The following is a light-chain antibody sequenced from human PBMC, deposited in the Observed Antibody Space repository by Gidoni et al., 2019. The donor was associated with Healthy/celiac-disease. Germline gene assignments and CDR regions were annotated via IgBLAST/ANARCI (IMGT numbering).Light chain of an antibody. Sequence: EIVLTQSPGTLSLSPGERATLSCRASQSVSSSYLAWYQQKPGQAPRLLIYGASSRATGIPDRFSGSGSGTDFTLTISRLEPEDFAVYYCQQYGSSSSITFXXXTRLEIK. CDR1: QSVSSSY. V-gene: IGKV3-20*01. CDR3: QQYGSSSSIT. CDR2: GAS. J-gene: IGKJ5*01.